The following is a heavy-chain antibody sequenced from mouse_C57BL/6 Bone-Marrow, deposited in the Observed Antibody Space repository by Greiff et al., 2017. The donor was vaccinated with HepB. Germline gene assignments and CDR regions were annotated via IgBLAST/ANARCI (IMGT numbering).Heavy chain of an antibody. V-gene: IGHV5-12*01. CDR1: GFTFSDYY. J-gene: IGHJ3*01. D-gene: IGHD2-4*01. CDR2: ISNGGGST. CDR3: ARHYDYEGDWFAY. Sequence: EVQLQESGGGLVQPGGSLKLSCAASGFTFSDYYMYWVRQTPEKRLEWVAYISNGGGSTYYPDTVKGRFTISRDNAKNTLYLQMSRLKSEDTAMYYCARHYDYEGDWFAYWGQGTLVTVSA.